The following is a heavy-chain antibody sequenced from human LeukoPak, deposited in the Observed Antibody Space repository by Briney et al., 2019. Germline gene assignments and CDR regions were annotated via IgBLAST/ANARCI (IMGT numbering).Heavy chain of an antibody. V-gene: IGHV4-39*01. D-gene: IGHD3-3*01. CDR1: GGSISSSSYY. Sequence: SETLSLTCTVSGGSISSSSYYWGWIRQPPGKGLEWIGSIYYSGSTYYNPSLKSRVTISVDTSKNQFSLKLSSVTAADTAVYYCARHDYDFWSGYPPDAFDIWGQGTMVTVSS. J-gene: IGHJ3*02. CDR2: IYYSGST. CDR3: ARHDYDFWSGYPPDAFDI.